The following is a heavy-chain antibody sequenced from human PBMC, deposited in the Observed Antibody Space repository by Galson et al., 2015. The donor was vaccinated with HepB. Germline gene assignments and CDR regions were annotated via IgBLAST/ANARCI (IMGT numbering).Heavy chain of an antibody. CDR1: QGSINDYY. J-gene: IGHJ4*02. V-gene: IGHV4-59*08. CDR2: IYYNGDT. D-gene: IGHD2-2*01. CDR3: VRHPGRGSVGYAFNL. Sequence: ETLSLTCSVSQGSINDYYWSWIRQSPGNRLEWIGYIYYNGDTTYNPSLGYRVGMSVDRSINQVSLWLTSVTAADTAVYYCVRHPGRGSVGYAFNLWGQGTLVTVSA.